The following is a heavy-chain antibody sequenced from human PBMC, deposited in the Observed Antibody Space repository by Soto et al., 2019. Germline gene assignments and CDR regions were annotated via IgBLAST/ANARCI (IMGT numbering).Heavy chain of an antibody. V-gene: IGHV3-30*19. CDR1: GFTFRSFV. Sequence: QVQLVESGGGVVQPGTSLRLSCVGSGFTFRSFVIHWVRQAPGKGLEWVALTSYDGRNKYYDDSVKGRFTISRDNSRNTVDLQMDRLRLEDTALYYCARWGTTGGLDVWGQGTLVSVSS. J-gene: IGHJ4*02. CDR3: ARWGTTGGLDV. CDR2: TSYDGRNK. D-gene: IGHD3-16*01.